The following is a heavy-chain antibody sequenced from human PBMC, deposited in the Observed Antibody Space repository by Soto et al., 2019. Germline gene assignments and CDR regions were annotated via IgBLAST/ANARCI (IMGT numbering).Heavy chain of an antibody. CDR1: GFTFISYA. J-gene: IGHJ6*02. CDR3: ARSRNGSGSYTHFYYGLDV. V-gene: IGHV3-30-3*01. Sequence: QVQLVESGGGVVQPGRSLRLSCAASGFTFISYAMHWVRQAPGKGLEWVAVISFDGSTEYYADSVKGRFTISRDNYKKTVYPQMNTLRSEDTAVYYWARSRNGSGSYTHFYYGLDVWGQGTTVTVSS. D-gene: IGHD3-10*01. CDR2: ISFDGSTE.